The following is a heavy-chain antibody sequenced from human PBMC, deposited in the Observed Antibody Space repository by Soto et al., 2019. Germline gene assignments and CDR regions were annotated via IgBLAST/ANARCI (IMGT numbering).Heavy chain of an antibody. V-gene: IGHV3-48*02. J-gene: IGHJ4*02. D-gene: IGHD6-19*01. CDR1: GFRFGIYS. Sequence: EVQLVESGGGLVQPGGSLRLSCAASGFRFGIYSMNWVRQAPGKGLEWSAYITSDTKTIKYADSVKGRFTISRDNDKNLVYLQMNSLSDEDTAVYYCARSVEGHFDYWGQGTVVTVST. CDR2: ITSDTKTI. CDR3: ARSVEGHFDY.